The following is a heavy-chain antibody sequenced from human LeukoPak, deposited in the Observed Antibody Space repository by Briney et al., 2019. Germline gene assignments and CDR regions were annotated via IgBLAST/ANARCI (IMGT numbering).Heavy chain of an antibody. V-gene: IGHV4-30-2*01. J-gene: IGHJ4*02. D-gene: IGHD6-6*01. CDR2: IYHSGST. Sequence: SETLSLTCTVSGGSISSGGYYWSWIRQPPGKGLEWIGYIYHSGSTYYNPSLKSRVTISVDRSKNQFSLKLSSVTAADTAVYYCARDAWYSSSSELGGTDYWGQGTLVTVSS. CDR1: GGSISSGGYY. CDR3: ARDAWYSSSSELGGTDY.